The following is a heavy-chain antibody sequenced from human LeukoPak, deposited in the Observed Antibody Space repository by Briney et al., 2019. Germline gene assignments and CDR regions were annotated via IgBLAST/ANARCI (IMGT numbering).Heavy chain of an antibody. Sequence: GGSLRLSCAASGFTFSSYEMNWVRQAPGKGLEWVSYISSSGSTIYYADSVKGRFTISRDNAKNSLYLQMNGLRAEDTAVYYCVSGLVEMATIGDYWGQGTLVTVSS. CDR3: VSGLVEMATIGDY. CDR2: ISSSGSTI. D-gene: IGHD5-24*01. V-gene: IGHV3-48*03. CDR1: GFTFSSYE. J-gene: IGHJ4*02.